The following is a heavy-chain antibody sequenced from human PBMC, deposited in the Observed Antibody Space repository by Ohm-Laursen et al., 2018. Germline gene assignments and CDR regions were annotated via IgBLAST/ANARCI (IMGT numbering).Heavy chain of an antibody. J-gene: IGHJ4*02. CDR1: GGIFSTYT. Sequence: GSSVKVSCNASGGIFSTYTINWVRQAPGQGLEWMGGITPMFGTGNYAQKFQGRVTITADKSTSTAYMELSSLRSEDTAVYYCASRVGATDYWGQGTLVTVSS. D-gene: IGHD1-26*01. V-gene: IGHV1-69*06. CDR3: ASRVGATDY. CDR2: ITPMFGTG.